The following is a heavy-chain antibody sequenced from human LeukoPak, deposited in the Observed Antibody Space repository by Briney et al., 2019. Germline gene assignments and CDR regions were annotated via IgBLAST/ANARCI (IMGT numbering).Heavy chain of an antibody. CDR3: ARRCIAAAGNNWFDP. V-gene: IGHV4-59*08. CDR2: IYYSGST. J-gene: IGHJ5*02. CDR1: GGSISSYY. Sequence: SETLSLTCTVSGGSISSYYWSWIPQPPGKGLEWIGYIYYSGSTYYNPSLKSRVTISVDTSKNQFSLKLSSVTAADTAVYYYARRCIAAAGNNWFDPWGQGTLVTVSS. D-gene: IGHD6-13*01.